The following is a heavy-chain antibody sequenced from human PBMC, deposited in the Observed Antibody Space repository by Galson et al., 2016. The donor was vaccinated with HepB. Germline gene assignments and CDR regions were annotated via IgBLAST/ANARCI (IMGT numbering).Heavy chain of an antibody. CDR2: IYPRGGT. Sequence: LSLTCAVSNGSITSAHWWTSVRQSPGKGLEWIGEIYPRGGTNYNPSLNSHVTMSVDKSKHQFSLRLTSVTAADSAMYYCARPSRWRDTFDIWGQGTMFTVTS. CDR3: ARPSRWRDTFDI. CDR1: NGSITSAHW. V-gene: IGHV4-4*02. J-gene: IGHJ3*02.